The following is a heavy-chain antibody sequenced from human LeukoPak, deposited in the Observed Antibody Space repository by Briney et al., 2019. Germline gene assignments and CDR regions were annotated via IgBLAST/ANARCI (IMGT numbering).Heavy chain of an antibody. V-gene: IGHV4-61*02. J-gene: IGHJ4*02. CDR3: ARDSVDTAVGD. CDR1: GGSISSSSNY. CDR2: IYTSGST. D-gene: IGHD5-18*01. Sequence: PSETLSLTCTVSGGSISSSSNYWGWIRQPAGKGLEWIGRIYTSGSTNYNPSLKSRVTMSVDTSKNQFSLKLSSVTAADTAVYYCARDSVDTAVGDWGQGTLVTVSS.